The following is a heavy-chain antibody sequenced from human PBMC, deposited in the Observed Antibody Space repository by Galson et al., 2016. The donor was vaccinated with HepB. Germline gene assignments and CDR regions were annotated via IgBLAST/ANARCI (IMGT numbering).Heavy chain of an antibody. D-gene: IGHD6-13*01. Sequence: SLRLSCAASGFTVSRNYMSWVRQAPGKGLECVSVIYSSDTSYYADSVKGRFTISRPNSRNTLDHQMNSLRAEDTALYYCARGTGYSSSWYAAGRAFDIWGQGTVVTVSS. CDR1: GFTVSRNY. CDR3: ARGTGYSSSWYAAGRAFDI. CDR2: IYSSDTS. V-gene: IGHV3-53*04. J-gene: IGHJ3*02.